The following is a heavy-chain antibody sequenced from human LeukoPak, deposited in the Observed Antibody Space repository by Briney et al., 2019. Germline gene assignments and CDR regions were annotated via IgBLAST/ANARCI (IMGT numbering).Heavy chain of an antibody. CDR2: ISSSGNTR. CDR3: AWGGMAAFDS. CDR1: GFTFSDYY. J-gene: IGHJ4*02. V-gene: IGHV3-11*04. D-gene: IGHD3-16*01. Sequence: GSLRLSYAASGFTFSDYYMSWIRQAPGKGLEWVAYISSSGNTRYYADSVKGRFTISRDNAKNSLYLQMNSLRAEDTAVYYCAWGGMAAFDSWGQGTLVTVSS.